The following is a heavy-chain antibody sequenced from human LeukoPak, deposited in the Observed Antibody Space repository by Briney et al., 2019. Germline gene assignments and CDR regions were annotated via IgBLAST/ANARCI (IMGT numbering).Heavy chain of an antibody. D-gene: IGHD2-15*01. V-gene: IGHV4-39*01. Sequence: SETLSLTCTVSGGSISSSSHYWGWIRQPPGKGLEWIGSIYYSGSTYYNPSLKSRVTISVDTSKNQFSLKLSSVTAADTAVYYCARNPDCSGGSCVVWFDPWGQGTLVTVSS. J-gene: IGHJ5*02. CDR3: ARNPDCSGGSCVVWFDP. CDR1: GGSISSSSHY. CDR2: IYYSGST.